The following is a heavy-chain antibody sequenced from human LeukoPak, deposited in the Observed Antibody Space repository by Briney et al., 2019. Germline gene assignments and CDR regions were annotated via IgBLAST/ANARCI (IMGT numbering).Heavy chain of an antibody. Sequence: GESLKISCKGSGYTFTNYWISWVRQMPGKGLEWMGRIDPSDSYSNYSPSFQGHVTISADKSTSTAYLQWSSLKASDTAMYYCATVGYYYYYDMDVWGQGTTVTVSS. V-gene: IGHV5-10-1*01. D-gene: IGHD2-2*01. CDR2: IDPSDSYS. CDR3: ATVGYYYYYDMDV. J-gene: IGHJ6*02. CDR1: GYTFTNYW.